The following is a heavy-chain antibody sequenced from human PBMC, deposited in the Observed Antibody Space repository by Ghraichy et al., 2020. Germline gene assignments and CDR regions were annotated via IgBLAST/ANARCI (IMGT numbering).Heavy chain of an antibody. CDR2: IYSGGST. D-gene: IGHD6-13*01. CDR1: GFTVSSNY. Sequence: GGSLRLSCAASGFTVSSNYMSWVRQAPGKGLEWVSVIYSGGSTYYADSVKGRFTIYRDNSKNTLYLQMNSLRAEDTAVYYCARGARQVVLDYWGQGTLVTVSS. J-gene: IGHJ4*02. V-gene: IGHV3-53*01. CDR3: ARGARQVVLDY.